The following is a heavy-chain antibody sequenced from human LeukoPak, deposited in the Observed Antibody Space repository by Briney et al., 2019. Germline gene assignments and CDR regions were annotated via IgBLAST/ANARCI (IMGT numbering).Heavy chain of an antibody. CDR1: GGTFSSYA. D-gene: IGHD4-23*01. CDR3: ARDSASLGYGGNRAYPSHFDY. Sequence: ASVKVSCKASGGTFSSYAISWVRQAPGQGLEWMGRIIPILGIANYAQKFQGRVTITADKPTSTAYVELSSLRSEDTAVYYCARDSASLGYGGNRAYPSHFDYWGQGTLVTVSS. V-gene: IGHV1-69*04. J-gene: IGHJ4*02. CDR2: IIPILGIA.